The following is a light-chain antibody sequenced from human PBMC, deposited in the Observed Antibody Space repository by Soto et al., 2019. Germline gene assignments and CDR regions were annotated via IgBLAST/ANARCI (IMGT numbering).Light chain of an antibody. CDR3: QKFDSAPFT. Sequence: DIQMTQSPSSLSASVGDTVTITCRASQGINNFLAWYQQKPGKVPKLLIYTASTLQSGVPSRFSGSRSGTDFTLTISSLQPEDVAIYYCQKFDSAPFTFGPGTKVDLK. CDR2: TAS. J-gene: IGKJ3*01. CDR1: QGINNF. V-gene: IGKV1-27*01.